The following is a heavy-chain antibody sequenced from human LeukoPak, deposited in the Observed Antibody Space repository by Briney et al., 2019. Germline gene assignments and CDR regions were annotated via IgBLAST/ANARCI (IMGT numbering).Heavy chain of an antibody. CDR3: ARDTFQPGLIDS. J-gene: IGHJ4*02. Sequence: GSLRLSCAASGFPFSLYAMNWVRQAPGKGLEWVSYINDDSTDIHYGDSVKGRFSISRDSARNTLYLQLSSLRAEDTAVYYCARDTFQPGLIDSWGQGTLVTVSS. CDR2: INDDSTDI. CDR1: GFPFSLYA. V-gene: IGHV3-21*05. D-gene: IGHD2-2*01.